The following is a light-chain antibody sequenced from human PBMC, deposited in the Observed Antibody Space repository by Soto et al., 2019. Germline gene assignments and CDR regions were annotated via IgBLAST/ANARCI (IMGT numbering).Light chain of an antibody. CDR2: ASS. V-gene: IGKV1-17*02. J-gene: IGKJ3*01. CDR3: LQHNSLPFT. CDR1: QDIGDD. Sequence: DIQMTQSPSSLSASVGVRVTITCRASQDIGDDLDWFQQKPGKAPKRLIYASSGLQSGAPARFSGSGSGTEFALTISNLYPEDFATYYCLQHNSLPFTFGPGTKVDVK.